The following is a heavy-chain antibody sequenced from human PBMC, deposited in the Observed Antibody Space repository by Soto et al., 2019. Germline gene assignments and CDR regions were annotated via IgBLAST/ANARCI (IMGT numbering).Heavy chain of an antibody. Sequence: QLQVQESGPGLVKPSETLSLDCTVSGGSVSSSRYFRGWIRQPPGKGLEWIGSVYFDGSTYYSASLKSRVTISLDTAKNHFSLKLISVTAADTAVYYCAGHPIAAAPGKRHVDVWGIGTTVTVSS. D-gene: IGHD6-13*01. CDR2: VYFDGST. CDR3: AGHPIAAAPGKRHVDV. J-gene: IGHJ6*04. CDR1: GGSVSSSRYF. V-gene: IGHV4-39*02.